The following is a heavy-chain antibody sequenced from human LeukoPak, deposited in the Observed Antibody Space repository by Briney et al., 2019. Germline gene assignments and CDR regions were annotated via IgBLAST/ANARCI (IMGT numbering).Heavy chain of an antibody. J-gene: IGHJ3*02. D-gene: IGHD2-2*01. CDR3: ARGGSIVLRDCSSTSCYYAFDI. CDR2: INPSGGST. V-gene: IGHV1-46*01. Sequence: ASVKVSCKASGYTFTSYYMHWVRQAPGQGLEWMGIINPSGGSTSYAQKFQGRVTMTRDMSTSTVHMELSSLRSEDTAVYYCARGGSIVLRDCSSTSCYYAFDIWGQGTMVTVSS. CDR1: GYTFTSYY.